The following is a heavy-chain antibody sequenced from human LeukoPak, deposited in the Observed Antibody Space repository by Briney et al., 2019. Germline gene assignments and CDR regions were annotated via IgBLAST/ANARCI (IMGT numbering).Heavy chain of an antibody. D-gene: IGHD3-22*01. V-gene: IGHV3-33*08. J-gene: IGHJ4*02. Sequence: GGSLRLSCTASGFTFSSFGMHWVRQAPGKGLEWVAVIWYDGSNKYYADSVKGRFTISRDNPKNTLYLQMNSLRAEDTAVYYCAREHYNYYDNSGSIDYWGQGTLVTVSS. CDR3: AREHYNYYDNSGSIDY. CDR2: IWYDGSNK. CDR1: GFTFSSFG.